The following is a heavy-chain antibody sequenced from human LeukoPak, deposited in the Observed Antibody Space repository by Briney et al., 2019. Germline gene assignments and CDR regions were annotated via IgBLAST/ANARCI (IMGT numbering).Heavy chain of an antibody. CDR3: ARDISGGSYNFDY. Sequence: SETLSLTCAVYGGSFSGYYWSWIRQPPGKGLEWIGEINHSGSTNYNPSLKSRVTISVDTSKNQFSLKLSSVTAADTAVYYCARDISGGSYNFDYWRQGALVTVSS. J-gene: IGHJ4*02. D-gene: IGHD1-26*01. V-gene: IGHV4-34*01. CDR1: GGSFSGYY. CDR2: INHSGST.